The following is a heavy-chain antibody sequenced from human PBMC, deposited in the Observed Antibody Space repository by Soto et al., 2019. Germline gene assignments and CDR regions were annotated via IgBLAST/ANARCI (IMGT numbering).Heavy chain of an antibody. V-gene: IGHV3-30*18. CDR2: ISYDGSNK. CDR3: AKREYNWNYFDY. J-gene: IGHJ4*02. Sequence: GGSLRLSCAASGFTFSSYAMHWVRQAPGKGLEWVAVISYDGSNKYYADSVKGRFTISRDNSENTLYLQMNSLRAEDTAVYYCAKREYNWNYFDYWGQGTLVTVSS. D-gene: IGHD1-20*01. CDR1: GFTFSSYA.